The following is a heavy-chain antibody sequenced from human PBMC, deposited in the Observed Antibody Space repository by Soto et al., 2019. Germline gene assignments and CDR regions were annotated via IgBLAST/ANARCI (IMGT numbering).Heavy chain of an antibody. Sequence: EVQLVESGGGLIQPGGSLRLSCAASGFTVSSNYMSWVRQAPGKGLEWVSVIYSGGSTYYADSVKGRFTISRDNSKNTLYLQMNSLRAEDTAVYYCARDVGATVEGMDVWGQGTTVTVSS. J-gene: IGHJ6*02. D-gene: IGHD4-4*01. V-gene: IGHV3-53*01. CDR2: IYSGGST. CDR3: ARDVGATVEGMDV. CDR1: GFTVSSNY.